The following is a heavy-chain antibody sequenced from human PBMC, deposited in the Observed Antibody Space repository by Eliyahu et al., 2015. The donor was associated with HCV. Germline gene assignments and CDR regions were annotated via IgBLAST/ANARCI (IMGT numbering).Heavy chain of an antibody. CDR3: ARGSFYGSGSSPLDF. CDR1: GFTVSNEY. CDR2: IYSDGRT. D-gene: IGHD3-10*01. V-gene: IGHV3-53*01. J-gene: IGHJ4*02. Sequence: EVQLVESGGGLIQPGESLRLSCAASGFTVSNEYMNWVRQAPGMGLEWVSVIYSDGRTYYADSVKGRFTISRDNSKNTLYLQMSSLRAEDTAVYYCARGSFYGSGSSPLDFWGQGTRVTVSS.